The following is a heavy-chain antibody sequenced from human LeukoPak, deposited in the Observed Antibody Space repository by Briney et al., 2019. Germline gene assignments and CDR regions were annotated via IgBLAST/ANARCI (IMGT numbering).Heavy chain of an antibody. V-gene: IGHV4-61*02. CDR1: GGSISGGSYY. Sequence: PSQTLSLTCTVSGGSISGGSYYWSWIRQPAGKGLEWIGRIYTSGSTNYNPSLKSRVTISVDTSKNQFSLKLSSVTAADTAVYYCAREWHCSSTSCYTLWFDPWGQGTLVTVSS. J-gene: IGHJ5*02. CDR3: AREWHCSSTSCYTLWFDP. D-gene: IGHD2-2*02. CDR2: IYTSGST.